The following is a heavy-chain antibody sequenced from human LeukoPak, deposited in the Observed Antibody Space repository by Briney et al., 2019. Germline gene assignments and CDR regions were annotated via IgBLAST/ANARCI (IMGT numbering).Heavy chain of an antibody. V-gene: IGHV3-30*18. D-gene: IGHD5-12*01. J-gene: IGHJ4*02. CDR1: GFTFSSYG. CDR2: ISYDGSKK. Sequence: GRSLRLSCAASGFTFSSYGMHWVRQAPGKGLEWVAAISYDGSKKYYADSVMGRFTISRDNSKNTLYLQMSSLRAEDTAVYYCAKGGYSGSAYFDYWGQGTLVTVSS. CDR3: AKGGYSGSAYFDY.